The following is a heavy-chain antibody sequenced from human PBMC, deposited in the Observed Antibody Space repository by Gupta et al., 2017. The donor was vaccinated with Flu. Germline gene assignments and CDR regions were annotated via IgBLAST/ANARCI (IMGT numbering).Heavy chain of an antibody. Sequence: CGGTFSSYAISWVRQAPGQGLEWMGGIIPIFGTANYAQKFQGRVTITADKSTSTAYMELSSLRSEDTAVYYCARGGSYSTDRAFDYWGQGTLVTVSS. CDR2: IIPIFGTA. CDR1: GGTFSSYA. J-gene: IGHJ4*02. CDR3: ARGGSYSTDRAFDY. D-gene: IGHD6-25*01. V-gene: IGHV1-69*06.